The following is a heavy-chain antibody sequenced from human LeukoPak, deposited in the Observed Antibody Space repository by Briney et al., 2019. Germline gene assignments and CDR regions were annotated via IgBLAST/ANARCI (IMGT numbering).Heavy chain of an antibody. CDR1: GFTFGDYG. V-gene: IGHV3-20*04. D-gene: IGHD3-10*01. J-gene: IGHJ6*03. Sequence: PGGSLRLSCAASGFTFGDYGMSWVRQAPGKGLEWVSGINWNGGSTGYADSVKGRFTISRDNAKNSLYLQMNSLRAEDTALYYCAREEVYGSGSYYYYYMGVWGKGTTVTVSS. CDR3: AREEVYGSGSYYYYYMGV. CDR2: INWNGGST.